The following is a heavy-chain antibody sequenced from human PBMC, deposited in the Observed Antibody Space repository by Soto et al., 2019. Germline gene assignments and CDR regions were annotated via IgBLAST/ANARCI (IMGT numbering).Heavy chain of an antibody. V-gene: IGHV1-2*04. CDR2: INPNSGGT. D-gene: IGHD6-13*01. Sequence: GASVKVSCKASGYTFTGYYMHWVRQAPGQGLEWMGWINPNSGGTNYAQKFQGWVTMTRDTSISTAYMELSRLRSDDTAVYYCARDARQQPDLSFDPWGQGALVTVSS. CDR1: GYTFTGYY. CDR3: ARDARQQPDLSFDP. J-gene: IGHJ5*02.